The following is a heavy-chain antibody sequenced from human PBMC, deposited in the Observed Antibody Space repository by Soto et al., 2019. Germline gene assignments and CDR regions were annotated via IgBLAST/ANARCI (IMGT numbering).Heavy chain of an antibody. CDR1: GFRFNEFT. D-gene: IGHD2-21*02. J-gene: IGHJ4*02. CDR2: IHAPSGYI. V-gene: IGHV3-21*01. CDR3: ARQVYTVVTLFDY. Sequence: GGSLRLSCAASGFRFNEFTMKWVRQAPGKGLEWVSSIHAPSGYIYYADSVRGRFTISRDNAKDSLFLQMTGLRAEDTAVYYCARQVYTVVTLFDYWGQGALVTVSS.